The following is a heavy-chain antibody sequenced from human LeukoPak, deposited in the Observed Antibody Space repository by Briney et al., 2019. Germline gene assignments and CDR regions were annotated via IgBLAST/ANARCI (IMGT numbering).Heavy chain of an antibody. CDR3: ARFNDWDGTPDY. J-gene: IGHJ4*02. D-gene: IGHD1-1*01. Sequence: SVKVSCKASGYTFSSSYGISWVRQAPAQGLEWMGWISGYTGNTNYGQKVQGRVTMTTDTSTSTAYMELTSLRSDDTAVYCCARFNDWDGTPDYWGQGTLVTVSS. CDR2: ISGYTGNT. V-gene: IGHV1-18*01. CDR1: GYTFSSSYG.